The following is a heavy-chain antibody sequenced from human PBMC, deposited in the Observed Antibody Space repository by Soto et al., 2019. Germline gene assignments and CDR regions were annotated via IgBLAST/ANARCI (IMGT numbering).Heavy chain of an antibody. D-gene: IGHD4-17*01. J-gene: IGHJ6*03. Sequence: EVQLVESGGGLVKPGGSLRLSCAASGFTFSSYSMNWVRQAPGKGLEWVSSISSSSSYIYYADSVKGRFTISRDNAKNSLYLQMNSLRAEDTAVYYCARAGGDNYGDYEYYYYMDVWCKGTTVTVSS. CDR3: ARAGGDNYGDYEYYYYMDV. CDR2: ISSSSSYI. CDR1: GFTFSSYS. V-gene: IGHV3-21*01.